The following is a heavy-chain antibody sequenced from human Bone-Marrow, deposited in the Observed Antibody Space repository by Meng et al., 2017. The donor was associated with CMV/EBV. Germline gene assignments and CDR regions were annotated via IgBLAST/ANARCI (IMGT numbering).Heavy chain of an antibody. J-gene: IGHJ4*02. CDR1: GFTFSIYA. D-gene: IGHD6-19*01. CDR3: AKGGRWGSGWY. V-gene: IGHV3-23*01. CDR2: ISGSGGST. Sequence: LACAASGFTFSIYAMSWVRQAPGKGLEWVSAISGSGGSTYYADSVKGRFTISRDNSKNTLYLQMNSLRAEDTAVYYCAKGGRWGSGWYWGQGTLVTVSS.